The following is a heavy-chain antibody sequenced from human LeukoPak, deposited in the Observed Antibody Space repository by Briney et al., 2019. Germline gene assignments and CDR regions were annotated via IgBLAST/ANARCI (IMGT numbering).Heavy chain of an antibody. CDR2: ISSSSSYI. J-gene: IGHJ4*02. CDR1: GFTFSSYS. D-gene: IGHD5-12*01. Sequence: PGGSLRLSCAASGFTFSSYSMNWVRQAPGKGLEWVSSISSSSSYIYYADSVKGRFTISRDNAKNSLYLQMNSLRAEDTAVYYCASWRGYRGYDYGFDYWGRGTLVTVSS. CDR3: ASWRGYRGYDYGFDY. V-gene: IGHV3-21*04.